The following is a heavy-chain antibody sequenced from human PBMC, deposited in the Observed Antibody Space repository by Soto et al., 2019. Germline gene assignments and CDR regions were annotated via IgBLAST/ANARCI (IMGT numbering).Heavy chain of an antibody. CDR3: ARAIGPTLFDY. V-gene: IGHV3-13*04. CDR1: GFTFSRYD. J-gene: IGHJ4*02. D-gene: IGHD3-22*01. Sequence: PGGSLRLSCSASGFTFSRYDMHWVRQGPGKGLEWVSAIGTAGDTNYAGSVKGRFTISRENAKNSLYLQMNSLRAGDTAIYFCARAIGPTLFDYWGQGTLVTVSS. CDR2: IGTAGDT.